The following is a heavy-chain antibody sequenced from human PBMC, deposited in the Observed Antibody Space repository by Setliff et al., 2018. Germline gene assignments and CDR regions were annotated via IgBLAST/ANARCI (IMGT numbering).Heavy chain of an antibody. CDR1: GGSFSGYY. Sequence: SETLSLTCAIYGGSFSGYYWGWIRQPPGKGLEWIGSIQRTGSTFYNPSLNSRLTISVDTSKNQFSLRLTSVTAADTAIYYCARVRNTQNGFFDYWSQGTLVTVSS. J-gene: IGHJ4*02. CDR3: ARVRNTQNGFFDY. D-gene: IGHD1-1*01. V-gene: IGHV4-34*01. CDR2: IQRTGST.